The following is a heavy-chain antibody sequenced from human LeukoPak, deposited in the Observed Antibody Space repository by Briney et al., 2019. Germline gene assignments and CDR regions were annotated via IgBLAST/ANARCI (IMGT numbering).Heavy chain of an antibody. V-gene: IGHV1-69*13. D-gene: IGHD3-3*01. CDR3: ARDTYYDFWSGYYSPPSYNWFDP. CDR2: IIPIFGTA. CDR1: GGTFSSYA. Sequence: SVNVSCTASGGTFSSYANSWVRQAPGQGLEWMGGIIPIFGTANYAQKFQGRVTITADESTSTAYMELSSLRSEDTAVYYCARDTYYDFWSGYYSPPSYNWFDPWGQGTLVTVSS. J-gene: IGHJ5*02.